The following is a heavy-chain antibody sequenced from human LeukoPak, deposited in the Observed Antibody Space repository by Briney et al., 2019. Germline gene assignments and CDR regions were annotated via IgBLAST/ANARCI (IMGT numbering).Heavy chain of an antibody. CDR2: IYHSGST. CDR3: ARGGHCSGGSCREYFQH. Sequence: SETLSLTCAVSGGSISSGGYSWSWIRQPPGKGLEWIGYIYHSGSTYYNPSLKSRVTISVDRSKNQFSLKLSSVTAADTAVHCCARGGHCSGGSCREYFQHWGQGTLVTVSS. V-gene: IGHV4-30-2*01. J-gene: IGHJ1*01. D-gene: IGHD2-15*01. CDR1: GGSISSGGYS.